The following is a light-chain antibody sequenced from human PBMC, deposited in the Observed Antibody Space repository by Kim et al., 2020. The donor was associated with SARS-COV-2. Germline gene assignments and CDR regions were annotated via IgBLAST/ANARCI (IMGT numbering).Light chain of an antibody. J-gene: IGKJ4*01. CDR2: AAS. Sequence: ASVGDRVTITCRASQGISNSLVWYQQKPGKVPKLLIYAASTLQSGVPSRFSGSGSGTDFTLTISSLQPEDVATYYCQKYNNALLTFGGGTKVDIK. CDR3: QKYNNALLT. V-gene: IGKV1-27*01. CDR1: QGISNS.